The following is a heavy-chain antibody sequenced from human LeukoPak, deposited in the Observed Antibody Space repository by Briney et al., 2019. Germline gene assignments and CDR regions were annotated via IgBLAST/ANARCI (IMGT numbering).Heavy chain of an antibody. CDR1: GGSFSGYY. D-gene: IGHD3-22*01. Sequence: SETLSLTCAVYGGSFSGYYWSWIRQPPGKGLEWSGEINHSGSTNYNPSLKSRVTISVDTSKIQFSLKLSSVTAADTAVYYCARGRPSRITMIVVARYYFDYWGQGTLVTVSS. CDR3: ARGRPSRITMIVVARYYFDY. CDR2: INHSGST. J-gene: IGHJ4*02. V-gene: IGHV4-34*01.